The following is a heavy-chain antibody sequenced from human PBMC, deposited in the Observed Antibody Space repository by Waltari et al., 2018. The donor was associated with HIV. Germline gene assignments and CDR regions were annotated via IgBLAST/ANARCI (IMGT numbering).Heavy chain of an antibody. CDR2: INHSGTT. CDR1: GGSFSNYY. Sequence: QVQLQQWGAGLLKPSETLSLTCAVYGGSFSNYYWTWIRQTRGEGREWFGEINHSGTTAYNTSLKRRLTVSIDTSKSTFSLKLCSVTAADTGIDYCARHRVRRGNSGWYFLYWGQGTQVTVSS. CDR3: ARHRVRRGNSGWYFLY. V-gene: IGHV4-34*02. D-gene: IGHD6-19*01. J-gene: IGHJ4*02.